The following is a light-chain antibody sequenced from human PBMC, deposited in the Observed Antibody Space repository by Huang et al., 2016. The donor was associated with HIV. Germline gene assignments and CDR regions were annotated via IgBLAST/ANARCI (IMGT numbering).Light chain of an antibody. V-gene: IGKV2-28*01. Sequence: DIVMTQSPLSLLVTPGEPASISCRSSQSLLHSNGYNYLDWYLQKPGQSPQLLIDLGSNRASGVPDRFSGSGSGTDFTLKISRVEAEDVGVYYCMQALPALTFGGGTKVEIK. CDR3: MQALPALT. CDR1: QSLLHSNGYNY. CDR2: LGS. J-gene: IGKJ4*01.